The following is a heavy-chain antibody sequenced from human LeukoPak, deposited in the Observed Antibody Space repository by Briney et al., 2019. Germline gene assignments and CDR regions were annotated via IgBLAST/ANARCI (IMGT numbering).Heavy chain of an antibody. V-gene: IGHV4-59*01. Sequence: PTETLSLTCTVSGGSISSYYWSWIRQPPGKGLEWIGYIYYSGSTNYNPSLKSRVTISVDTSKNQFSLKLSSVTAADTAVYYCARARWNYGISLDYWGQGTLVTVSS. CDR2: IYYSGST. CDR3: ARARWNYGISLDY. D-gene: IGHD1-7*01. CDR1: GGSISSYY. J-gene: IGHJ4*02.